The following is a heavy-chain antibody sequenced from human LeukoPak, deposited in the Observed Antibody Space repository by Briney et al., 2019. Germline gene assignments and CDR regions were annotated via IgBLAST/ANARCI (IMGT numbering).Heavy chain of an antibody. Sequence: GWCLRRPCAATGVTFKDVNMSWGRQATGKGLEWVSYITDSGSTIHYADSVNGRFTISRDNAKNSLYLQMNSLRAEDSAVYYCARSIGLTGGGVDVWGRGTTVTVSS. CDR3: ARSIGLTGGGVDV. D-gene: IGHD3-9*01. J-gene: IGHJ6*02. V-gene: IGHV3-11*01. CDR2: ITDSGSTI. CDR1: GVTFKDVN.